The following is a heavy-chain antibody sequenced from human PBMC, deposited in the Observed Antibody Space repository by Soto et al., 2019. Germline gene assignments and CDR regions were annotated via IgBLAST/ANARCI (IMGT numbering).Heavy chain of an antibody. V-gene: IGHV5-51*01. Sequence: LGESLKISCMGSGYKVSTWHNFTSYWIAWVRQMPGEGLEWMGIIYPGDSDTRYSPSFQGQVTISADKSINSVYLQWSSLKASDTAMYYCVRMGFSGGGYLSYYYYGMDIWGQGTTVTVSS. CDR2: IYPGDSDT. CDR1: GYKVSTWHNFTSYW. D-gene: IGHD5-12*01. J-gene: IGHJ6*02. CDR3: VRMGFSGGGYLSYYYYGMDI.